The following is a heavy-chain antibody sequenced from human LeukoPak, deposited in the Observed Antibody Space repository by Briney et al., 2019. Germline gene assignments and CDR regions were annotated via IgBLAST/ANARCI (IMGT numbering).Heavy chain of an antibody. CDR1: GGSISSYY. CDR2: IYYSGGT. V-gene: IGHV4-59*12. J-gene: IGHJ4*02. CDR3: ARDVVAAVGSFDY. D-gene: IGHD2-2*01. Sequence: SETLSLTCTVSGGSISSYYWSWIRQPPGKGLEWIGYIYYSGGTNYNPSLKSRVTISVDTSKNQFSLKLSSVTAADTAVYYCARDVVAAVGSFDYWGQGTQVTVSS.